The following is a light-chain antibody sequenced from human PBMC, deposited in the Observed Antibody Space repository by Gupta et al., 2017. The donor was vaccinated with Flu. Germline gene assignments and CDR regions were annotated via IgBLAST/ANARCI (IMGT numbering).Light chain of an antibody. CDR1: QSRLHSSNNKNY. CDR3: QQYYSTPPT. Sequence: ATISCKSSQSRLHSSNNKNYLAWYRQKPGQPPKVLIYWASTRESGVPDRFSGSGSGTDFTLTISSLQAEDVAVYYCQQYYSTPPTFGGGTKVEIK. V-gene: IGKV4-1*01. CDR2: WAS. J-gene: IGKJ4*01.